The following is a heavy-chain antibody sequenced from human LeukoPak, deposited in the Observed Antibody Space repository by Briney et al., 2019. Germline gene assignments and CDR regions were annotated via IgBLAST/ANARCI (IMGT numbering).Heavy chain of an antibody. Sequence: GGSLRLSCAASGFTSSSYSMNWVRQAPEKGLEWVSSISSSSSYIYYADSVKGRFTISRDNAKNSLYLQMNSLRAEDTAVYYCARLAFPHRGPTDYWGQGTLVTVSS. CDR3: ARLAFPHRGPTDY. V-gene: IGHV3-21*01. CDR1: GFTSSSYS. J-gene: IGHJ4*02. CDR2: ISSSSSYI.